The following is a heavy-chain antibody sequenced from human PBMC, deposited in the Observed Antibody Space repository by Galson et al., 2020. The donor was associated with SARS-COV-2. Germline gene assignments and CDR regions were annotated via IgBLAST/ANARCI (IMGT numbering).Heavy chain of an antibody. D-gene: IGHD3-22*01. Sequence: ASVKVSCKASGYTFTSYAMHWVRQAPGQRLEWMGWINAGNGNTKYSQKFQGRVTITRDTSASTAYMELSSLRSEDTAVYYCARLYYYDSSGHYPGFDYWGRGTLVTVSS. CDR2: INAGNGNT. CDR3: ARLYYYDSSGHYPGFDY. V-gene: IGHV1-3*01. CDR1: GYTFTSYA. J-gene: IGHJ4*02.